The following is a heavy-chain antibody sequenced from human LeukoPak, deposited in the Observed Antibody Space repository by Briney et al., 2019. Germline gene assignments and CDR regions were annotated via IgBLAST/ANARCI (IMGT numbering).Heavy chain of an antibody. CDR2: MNPNTGNT. Sequence: ASVKVSCKASGYTFTGYYMHWVRQAPGQGLEWMGWMNPNTGNTGYAQKFQGRVTITRDSSISTAYMELSSLRSDDTAVYYCARMGDSSGGNCYSPGCWGQGTLVTVSS. J-gene: IGHJ4*02. CDR1: GYTFTGYY. D-gene: IGHD2-15*01. V-gene: IGHV1-8*03. CDR3: ARMGDSSGGNCYSPGC.